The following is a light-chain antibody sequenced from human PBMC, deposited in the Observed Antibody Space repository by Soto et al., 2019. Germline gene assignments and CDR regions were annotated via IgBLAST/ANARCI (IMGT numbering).Light chain of an antibody. CDR1: SDDIGRYSH. J-gene: IGLJ1*01. V-gene: IGLV2-14*01. CDR2: EVT. CDR3: ASYRTIKTYD. Sequence: QSVLTQPASVSGSPGQSITVSCTGTSDDIGRYSHVSWYQQHPGKAPKLMLSEVTNRPSGVSNRFSGSKSGNTASLTTSRLQAEDEADYYCASYRTIKTYDFGTGTKVTV.